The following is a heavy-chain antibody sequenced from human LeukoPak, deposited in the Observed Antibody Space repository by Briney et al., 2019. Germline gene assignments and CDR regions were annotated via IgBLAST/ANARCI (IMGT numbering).Heavy chain of an antibody. CDR2: INPNSGGT. D-gene: IGHD1-26*01. V-gene: IGHV1-2*02. CDR1: GGTFSSYA. CDR3: ARDSESYAYDY. J-gene: IGHJ4*02. Sequence: ASVKVSCKASGGTFSSYAISWVRQAPGQGLEWMGWINPNSGGTNYAQKFQGRVTMTRDTSISTAYMELSRLRSDDTAVYYCARDSESYAYDYWGQGTLVTVSS.